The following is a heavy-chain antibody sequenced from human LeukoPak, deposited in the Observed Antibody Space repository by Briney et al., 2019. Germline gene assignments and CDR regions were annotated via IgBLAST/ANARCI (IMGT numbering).Heavy chain of an antibody. CDR2: INSDGSST. Sequence: GGSLRLSCAASGFTFSSYWMHWVRQAPGKGLVWVSRINSDGSSTSYADSVKGRFTISRDNSKNTLYLQMNSLRAEDTAVYYCARALSSSWYGDWFDPWGQGTLVTVSS. J-gene: IGHJ5*02. CDR1: GFTFSSYW. V-gene: IGHV3-74*01. D-gene: IGHD6-13*01. CDR3: ARALSSSWYGDWFDP.